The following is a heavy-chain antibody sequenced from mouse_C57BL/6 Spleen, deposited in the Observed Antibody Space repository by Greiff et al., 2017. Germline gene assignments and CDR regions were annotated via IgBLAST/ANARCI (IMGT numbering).Heavy chain of an antibody. CDR1: GYAFTNYL. Sequence: QVQLQQSGAELVRPGTSVKVSCKASGYAFTNYLIEWVKQRPGQGLEWIGVINPGSGGTNYNEKFKGKATLTADKSSSTAYMQLSSLTCEDSAVYFCARDGYDPFAYWGQGTLVTVSA. CDR3: ARDGYDPFAY. CDR2: INPGSGGT. J-gene: IGHJ3*01. V-gene: IGHV1-54*01. D-gene: IGHD2-2*01.